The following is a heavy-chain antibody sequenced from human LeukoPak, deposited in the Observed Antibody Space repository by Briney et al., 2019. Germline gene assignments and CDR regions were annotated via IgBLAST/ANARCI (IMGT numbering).Heavy chain of an antibody. CDR2: ISSSSSYT. Sequence: GGSLRLSCAASGFTFSDYYMSWIRQAPGKGLEWVSYISSSSSYTNYADSVKGRFTTSRDNAKNSLYLQMNSLRAEDTAVYYCARVRSDYYGSGSYYFFDYWGQGTLVTVSS. D-gene: IGHD3-10*01. J-gene: IGHJ4*02. CDR3: ARVRSDYYGSGSYYFFDY. CDR1: GFTFSDYY. V-gene: IGHV3-11*05.